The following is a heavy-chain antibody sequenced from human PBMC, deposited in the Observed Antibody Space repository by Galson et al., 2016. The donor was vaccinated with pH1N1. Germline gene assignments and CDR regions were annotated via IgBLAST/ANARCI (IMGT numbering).Heavy chain of an antibody. CDR1: GYTLSSLY. CDR2: ISPSGVDA. J-gene: IGHJ4*02. V-gene: IGHV1-46*01. Sequence: SVKVSCKASGYTLSSLYIHWVRQAPGHGLEWMGAISPSGVDANYAQKFQRRVTMTRDTSTSTVYMELNSLRSDDTALYYCATIAYWGQGTLVTVSS. CDR3: ATIAY.